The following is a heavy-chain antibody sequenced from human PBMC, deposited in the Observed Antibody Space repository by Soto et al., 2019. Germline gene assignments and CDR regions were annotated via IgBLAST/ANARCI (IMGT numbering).Heavy chain of an antibody. CDR3: AKDLRPDGVWDFDS. J-gene: IGHJ4*02. CDR1: GFTFTTKS. Sequence: EVQLLESGGDLVQPGGSLRPSFAAPGFTFTTKSMFWFRQAPGGGPEGASGIIQDGTTYYADSVKGRFTISRDNSWNTVYLQMANLRGEDTALYYCAKDLRPDGVWDFDSWGQGTLVTVSS. D-gene: IGHD4-17*01. CDR2: IIQDGTT. V-gene: IGHV3-23*01.